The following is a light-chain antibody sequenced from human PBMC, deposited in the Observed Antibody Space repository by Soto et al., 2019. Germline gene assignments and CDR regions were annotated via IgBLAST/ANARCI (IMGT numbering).Light chain of an antibody. Sequence: QSALTQPASVSGSPGQSITVSCTGTSTDVGRYNYVSWYQQHPGKAPKLMIYDVSNRPSWVPNRFSGSKSGNTASLTISGLQAEDEADYYCCSYAGSYTLYVFGTGTKVTVL. V-gene: IGLV2-14*01. CDR1: STDVGRYNY. J-gene: IGLJ1*01. CDR2: DVS. CDR3: CSYAGSYTLYV.